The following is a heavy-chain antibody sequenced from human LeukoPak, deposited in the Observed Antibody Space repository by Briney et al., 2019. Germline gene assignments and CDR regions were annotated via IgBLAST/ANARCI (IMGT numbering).Heavy chain of an antibody. CDR1: GGSISSYY. D-gene: IGHD2-8*01. V-gene: IGHV4-4*07. Sequence: SETLSLTCTVSGGSISSYYWSWIRQPAGKGLEWFGRIYTSGSPNYNPSLKGRVTMSVDTSKNQFSLKLSSVTAADTAVYYCTRGSRGMDFDYWGQGTLVTVSS. CDR3: TRGSRGMDFDY. J-gene: IGHJ4*02. CDR2: IYTSGSP.